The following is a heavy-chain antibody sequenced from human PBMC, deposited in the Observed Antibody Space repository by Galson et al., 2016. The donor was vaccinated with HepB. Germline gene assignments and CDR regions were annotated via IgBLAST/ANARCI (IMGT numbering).Heavy chain of an antibody. V-gene: IGHV3-23*01. CDR3: AKESPYSNVRQYYLEN. CDR1: GFTFSNYA. J-gene: IGHJ4*01. CDR2: ISGVSDRT. D-gene: IGHD4-11*01. Sequence: SLRLSCAASGFTFSNYAMSWVRQAPGKGPEWVSAISGVSDRTCYAGSMKDRFIISRDDSRNMLFLQLNTLRAEDTALYYCAKESPYSNVRQYYLENWGLGTLVTVSS.